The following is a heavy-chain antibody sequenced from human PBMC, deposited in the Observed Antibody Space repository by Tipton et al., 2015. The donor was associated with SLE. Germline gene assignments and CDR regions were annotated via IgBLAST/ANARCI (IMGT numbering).Heavy chain of an antibody. Sequence: SLRLSCAASGFSFDDNAMHWVRQGPGKGLEWISSISWNSGIIAYADSVKGRFTISRDNAKNSLYLHMSSLRAEDTAVYYCARSIAAAGALGYWGQGTLVTVSS. V-gene: IGHV3-9*01. CDR1: GFSFDDNA. J-gene: IGHJ4*02. CDR2: ISWNSGII. CDR3: ARSIAAAGALGY. D-gene: IGHD6-13*01.